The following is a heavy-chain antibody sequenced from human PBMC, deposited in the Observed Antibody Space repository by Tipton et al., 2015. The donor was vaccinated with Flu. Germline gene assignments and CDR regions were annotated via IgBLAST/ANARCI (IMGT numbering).Heavy chain of an antibody. V-gene: IGHV3-13*01. CDR1: GFTFSDYD. CDR2: IDSAGDT. CDR3: ARGPLPDSNWYNGMDV. J-gene: IGHJ6*02. Sequence: VQLVQSGGTLVQPGGSLRLSCAASGFTFSDYDMHWVRQGAGEGLQWVSGIDSAGDTYYLDTVKGRFTISRDNPKNSLYLQMNSLTAGDTAVYFCARGPLPDSNWYNGMDVWGQGTTVTVSS. D-gene: IGHD6-13*01.